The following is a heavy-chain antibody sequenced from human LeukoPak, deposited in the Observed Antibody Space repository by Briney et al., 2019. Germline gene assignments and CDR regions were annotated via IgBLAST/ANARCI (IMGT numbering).Heavy chain of an antibody. V-gene: IGHV6-1*01. CDR2: TYYRSKWYN. Sequence: SQTLSLTCAISGDSVSSNSAAWNWIRQSPSRGLEWLGRTYYRSKWYNDYAVSVKSRITINPDISKNQFSLQLNSVTPEDTAVYYCARGWNDAYYYYYYYMDVWGKGTTVTVSS. CDR1: GDSVSSNSAA. CDR3: ARGWNDAYYYYYYYMDV. J-gene: IGHJ6*03. D-gene: IGHD1-1*01.